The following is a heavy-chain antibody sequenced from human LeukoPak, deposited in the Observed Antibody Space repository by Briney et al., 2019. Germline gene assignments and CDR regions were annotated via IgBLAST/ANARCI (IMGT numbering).Heavy chain of an antibody. CDR2: IIPILGTA. V-gene: IGHV1-69*13. D-gene: IGHD3-3*01. J-gene: IGHJ4*02. CDR1: GGTFSSYA. CDR3: ARSQTIFGVVLDY. Sequence: ASVNVSCKASGGTFSSYAISWVRQAPGQGLEWMGGIIPILGTANYAQKFQGRVTITADESTSTAYMELSSLRSEDTAVYYCARSQTIFGVVLDYWGQGTLVTVSS.